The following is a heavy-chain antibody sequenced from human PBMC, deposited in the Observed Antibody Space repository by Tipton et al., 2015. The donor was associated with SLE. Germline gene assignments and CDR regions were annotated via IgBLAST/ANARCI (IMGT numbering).Heavy chain of an antibody. CDR1: GFTFSNYW. V-gene: IGHV3-7*01. J-gene: IGHJ5*02. CDR2: IKQDGSEK. D-gene: IGHD6-6*01. CDR3: ARWGWSIADYNWFDP. Sequence: GSLRLSCAASGFTFSNYWMSWVRQAPGKGLEWVASIKQDGSEKYYVDSVKGRFTISRDNAKNSLYLQMNSLRAEDTAVYYCARWGWSIADYNWFDPWGQGTLVTVSS.